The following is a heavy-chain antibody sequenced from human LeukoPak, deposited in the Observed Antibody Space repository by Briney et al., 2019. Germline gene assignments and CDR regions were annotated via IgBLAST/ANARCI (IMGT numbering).Heavy chain of an antibody. D-gene: IGHD1-26*01. V-gene: IGHV4-34*01. CDR3: ARLGTAVSGSSPNWFDP. CDR1: GGSFGGYY. J-gene: IGHJ5*02. CDR2: INHSGST. Sequence: PSETLSLTCAVYGGSFGGYYWSWIRQPPGKGLEWIGEINHSGSTNYNPSLKSRVTISVDTSKNQFSLKLSSVTAADTAVYYCARLGTAVSGSSPNWFDPWGQGTLVTVSS.